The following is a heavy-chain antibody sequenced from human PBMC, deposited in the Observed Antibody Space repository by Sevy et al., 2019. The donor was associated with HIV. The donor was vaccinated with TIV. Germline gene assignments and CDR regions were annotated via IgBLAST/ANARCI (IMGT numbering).Heavy chain of an antibody. J-gene: IGHJ4*02. CDR3: AKWEYDSSGYYYPPDFDY. Sequence: GGSLRLSCAASGFTFSSYAMSWVRQAPGKGLEWVSAISGSGGNTYDADSVKGRLTISRHNSKKTLYLQMNSLRAEYTAGYYCAKWEYDSSGYYYPPDFDYWGQGTLVTVSS. D-gene: IGHD3-22*01. CDR2: ISGSGGNT. V-gene: IGHV3-23*01. CDR1: GFTFSSYA.